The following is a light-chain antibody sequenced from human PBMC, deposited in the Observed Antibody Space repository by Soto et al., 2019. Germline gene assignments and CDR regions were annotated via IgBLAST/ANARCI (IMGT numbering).Light chain of an antibody. V-gene: IGKV3-20*01. J-gene: IGKJ5*01. CDR2: GAS. CDR3: QQYGSSPPRT. CDR1: QSVSSSY. Sequence: EIVLTQSPGTLSLSPGERATLSCRASQSVSSSYLAWYQQKPGQAPRLLIYGASSRPTGIPDRFSGSGSGKHFTLTISRLEPEDFAVYYCQQYGSSPPRTFGRGTRLEL.